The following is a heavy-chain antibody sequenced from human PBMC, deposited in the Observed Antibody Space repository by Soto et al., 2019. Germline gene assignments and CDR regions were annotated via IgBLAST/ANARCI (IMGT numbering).Heavy chain of an antibody. D-gene: IGHD6-13*01. CDR2: INPNSGGT. V-gene: IGHV1-2*04. J-gene: IGHJ4*02. CDR3: ARLGYSTTWFYFDY. Sequence: ASVKVSCKASGYTFTGYYMHWVRQAPGQGLEWMGWINPNSGGTNYAQKFQGWVTMTRDTSISTAYMELSRLRSDDTAVYYCARLGYSTTWFYFDYWGQGTLVTVSS. CDR1: GYTFTGYY.